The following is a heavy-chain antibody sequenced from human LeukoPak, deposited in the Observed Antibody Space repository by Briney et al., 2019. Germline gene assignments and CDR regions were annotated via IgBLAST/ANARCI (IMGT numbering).Heavy chain of an antibody. CDR1: GFTFNSYW. Sequence: PGGSLRLSCAASGFTFNSYWMHWFRQAPGKGLVWVSSISSSSSYIYYADSVKGRFTISRDNAKNSLYLQMNSLRAEDTAVYYCARDQVSRSSSWEKYYYYYYMDVWGKGTTVTVSS. CDR2: ISSSSSYI. CDR3: ARDQVSRSSSWEKYYYYYYMDV. V-gene: IGHV3-21*01. J-gene: IGHJ6*03. D-gene: IGHD6-13*01.